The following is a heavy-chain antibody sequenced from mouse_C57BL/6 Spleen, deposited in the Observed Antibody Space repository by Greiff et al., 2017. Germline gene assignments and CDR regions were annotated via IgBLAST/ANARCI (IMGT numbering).Heavy chain of an antibody. D-gene: IGHD4-1*01. CDR3: ARGGQTGTRAWFAY. V-gene: IGHV5-4*01. CDR2: ISDGGSYT. Sequence: EVQLVESGGGLVKPGGSLKLSCAASGFTFSSYAMSWVRQTPEKRLEWVATISDGGSYTYYPDNVKGRFTISRDNAKNNLYLQMSHLKSEDTAMYYCARGGQTGTRAWFAYWGQGTLVTVSA. J-gene: IGHJ3*01. CDR1: GFTFSSYA.